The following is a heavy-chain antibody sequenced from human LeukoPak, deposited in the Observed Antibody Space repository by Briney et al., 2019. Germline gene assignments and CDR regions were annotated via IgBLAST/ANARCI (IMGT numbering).Heavy chain of an antibody. J-gene: IGHJ3*02. D-gene: IGHD4-17*01. V-gene: IGHV3-53*01. CDR1: GFSVSNNY. CDR2: IYSGGTT. CDR3: ARGQSGDPAFDI. Sequence: GGSLRLSCEASGFSVSNNYMTWVRQAPGKGLEWVSVIYSGGTTYYGDSVEGRFTISRDNSRNTLNFQMNSLRAEDTAVYFCARGQSGDPAFDIWGQGTMVTVSS.